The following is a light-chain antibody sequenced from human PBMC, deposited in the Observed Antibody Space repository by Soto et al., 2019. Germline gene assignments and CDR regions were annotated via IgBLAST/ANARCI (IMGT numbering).Light chain of an antibody. Sequence: DIQMTQSPSTLSASVGDRVTITCRASQTINNYLNWYQQKPGKAPKCLIYGASSLQSGVSSRFSGRGSGTDYTLIISTLQPQDFATYFCQQSYDSPPTFGGGTKVDI. V-gene: IGKV1-39*01. J-gene: IGKJ4*01. CDR1: QTINNY. CDR3: QQSYDSPPT. CDR2: GAS.